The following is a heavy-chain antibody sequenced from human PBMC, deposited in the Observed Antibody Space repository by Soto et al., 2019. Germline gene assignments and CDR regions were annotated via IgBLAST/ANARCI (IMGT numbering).Heavy chain of an antibody. CDR2: ISAYNGNT. CDR1: GYTFTSYG. Sequence: QVQLVQSGAEVKKPGASVKVSCKASGYTFTSYGISWVRQAPGQGLEWMGWISAYNGNTNYAQKLQGRVTMTTDTTTRKAYMALRIRRSDDTAVYYCARLDTDILTGDYPPMFDYWGQGTLVTVSS. D-gene: IGHD3-9*01. V-gene: IGHV1-18*01. J-gene: IGHJ4*02. CDR3: ARLDTDILTGDYPPMFDY.